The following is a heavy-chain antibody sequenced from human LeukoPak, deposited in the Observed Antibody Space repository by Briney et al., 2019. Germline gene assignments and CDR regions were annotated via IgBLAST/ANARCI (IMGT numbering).Heavy chain of an antibody. D-gene: IGHD3-9*01. V-gene: IGHV3-21*01. CDR2: ISSSSSYV. Sequence: PGGSLRLSCAASGFNFDDYVMTWVRQAPGKGLEWVSSISSSSSYVYYADSVKGRFTISRDNAKNSLYLQMNSLRAEDTAVYYCARDAGYYLDYWGQGTLVTVSS. CDR3: ARDAGYYLDY. J-gene: IGHJ4*02. CDR1: GFNFDDYV.